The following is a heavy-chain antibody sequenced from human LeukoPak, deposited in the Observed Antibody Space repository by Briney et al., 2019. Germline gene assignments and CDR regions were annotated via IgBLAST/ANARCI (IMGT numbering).Heavy chain of an antibody. D-gene: IGHD3-9*01. V-gene: IGHV3-74*01. Sequence: GGSLRLSCAASGFTFSSYWMHWVRQAPGKGLVWVSRINSDGSSTSYADSVKGRFTISRDNAKNTLYLQMNSLRAEDTAVYYCARVGAYDILTGYLYGMDVWGQGTTVTVSS. CDR2: INSDGSST. CDR1: GFTFSSYW. J-gene: IGHJ6*02. CDR3: ARVGAYDILTGYLYGMDV.